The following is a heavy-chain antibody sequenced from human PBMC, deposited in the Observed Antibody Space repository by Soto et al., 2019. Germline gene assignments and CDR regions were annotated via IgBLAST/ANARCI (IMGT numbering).Heavy chain of an antibody. CDR1: GFTFRNYG. Sequence: QVQLVESGGGGFQPGRALRLSCVALGFTFRNYGMHWVRQAPEKGLDWLAVIGFDGSNADYADSVKGRFTISRDNSKNTLYLHMNSLRAEDTAVYSCARPSVVEGTYVAFDIWGQGTRVTVSS. V-gene: IGHV3-33*01. D-gene: IGHD3-22*01. CDR3: ARPSVVEGTYVAFDI. J-gene: IGHJ3*02. CDR2: IGFDGSNA.